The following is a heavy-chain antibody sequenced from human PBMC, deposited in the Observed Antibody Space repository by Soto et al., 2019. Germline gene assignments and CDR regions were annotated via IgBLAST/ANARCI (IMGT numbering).Heavy chain of an antibody. D-gene: IGHD3-22*01. J-gene: IGHJ4*02. CDR2: IYYSGST. CDR3: ARGGYYDSSGYFDC. CDR1: GGSISRYY. Sequence: SETLSLTCTVSGGSISRYYWSWIRQPPGKGLEWIGYIYYSGSTYYNPSLKSRVTISVDRSKNQFSLKLSSVTAADTAVYYCARGGYYDSSGYFDCWGQGTLVTVSS. V-gene: IGHV4-59*12.